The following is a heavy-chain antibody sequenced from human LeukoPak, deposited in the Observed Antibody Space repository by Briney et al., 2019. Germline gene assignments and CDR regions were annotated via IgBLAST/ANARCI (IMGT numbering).Heavy chain of an antibody. D-gene: IGHD2-2*02. CDR3: ARFLAGYCSSTSCYNPYRDYYYYGMDV. Sequence: GASVTVSCKASGGTFSSYAISWVRQAPGQGLEWMGGIIPIFGTANYAQKFQGRVTITADESTSTAYMELSSLRSEDTAVYYCARFLAGYCSSTSCYNPYRDYYYYGMDVWGQGTTVTVSS. CDR1: GGTFSSYA. V-gene: IGHV1-69*01. CDR2: IIPIFGTA. J-gene: IGHJ6*02.